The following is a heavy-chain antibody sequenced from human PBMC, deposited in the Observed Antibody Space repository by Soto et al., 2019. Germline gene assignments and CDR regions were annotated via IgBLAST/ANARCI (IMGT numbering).Heavy chain of an antibody. CDR3: ASAVTTRYYYGMDV. Sequence: GGSLRLSCAASGFTFSSYWMHWVRQAPGKGLVWVSRINSDGSSTSYADSVKGRFTISRDNAKNTLYLQMNSLRAEDTAVYYCASAVTTRYYYGMDVWGQGTTVTVSS. CDR1: GFTFSSYW. V-gene: IGHV3-74*01. J-gene: IGHJ6*02. D-gene: IGHD4-4*01. CDR2: INSDGSST.